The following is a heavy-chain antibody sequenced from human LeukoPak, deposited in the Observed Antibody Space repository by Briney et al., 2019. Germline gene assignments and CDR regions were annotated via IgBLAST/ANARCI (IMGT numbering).Heavy chain of an antibody. CDR2: VSGSVVST. D-gene: IGHD5-24*01. CDR3: AKDRWMATIENFDY. V-gene: IGHV3-23*01. CDR1: GFTFSSYA. Sequence: GGSLRLSCAASGFTFSSYAMSWVRQAPGKGLEWVSHVSGSVVSTYYADSVKGRFTISRDNSKNTLYLQMNSLRAEDTAVYYCAKDRWMATIENFDYWGQGTLVTVSS. J-gene: IGHJ4*02.